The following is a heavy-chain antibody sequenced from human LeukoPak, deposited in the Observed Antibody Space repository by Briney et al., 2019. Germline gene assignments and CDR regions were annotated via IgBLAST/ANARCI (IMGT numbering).Heavy chain of an antibody. J-gene: IGHJ3*02. CDR1: GFTFSNYW. V-gene: IGHV3-7*01. Sequence: GGSLRLSCVGSGFTFSNYWLSWVRQTPGKGLEWVANIKQDASEKYYVDPVKGRFTISRDNAKNSLYLQMNTLRAEDTAVYYCARLHSGSYYGDAFDIWGQGTMVTVSS. CDR2: IKQDASEK. D-gene: IGHD1-26*01. CDR3: ARLHSGSYYGDAFDI.